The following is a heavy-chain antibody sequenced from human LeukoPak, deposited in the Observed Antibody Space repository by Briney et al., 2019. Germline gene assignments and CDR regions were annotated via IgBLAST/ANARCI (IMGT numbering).Heavy chain of an antibody. CDR3: ARDWGPXAVPYXYGMDX. Sequence: ASVKVSCKASGYTFTSYGISWVRQAPGQGLEWMGWISAYNGNTNYAQKLQGRVTMTTDTSTSTAYMELRSLRSDDTAVYYCARDWGPXAVPYXYGMDXWXQGTXVTVSS. V-gene: IGHV1-18*01. J-gene: IGHJ6*02. CDR2: ISAYNGNT. CDR1: GYTFTSYG. D-gene: IGHD3-16*01.